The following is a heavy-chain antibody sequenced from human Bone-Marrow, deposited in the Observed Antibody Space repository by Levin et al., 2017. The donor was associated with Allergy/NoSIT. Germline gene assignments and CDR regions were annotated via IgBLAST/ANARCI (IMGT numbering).Heavy chain of an antibody. CDR3: ARGGYYDSFDY. CDR1: GYSISSGHF. Sequence: PSETLSLTCAVSGYSISSGHFWTWIRQPPGKGLEWIGSLHHNGNTYYNPSLQSRVTMSLDTSKNQFSLKLSSVTAAETAVYYCARGGYYDSFDYWGQGTLVTVSS. V-gene: IGHV4-38-2*01. J-gene: IGHJ4*02. D-gene: IGHD3-22*01. CDR2: LHHNGNT.